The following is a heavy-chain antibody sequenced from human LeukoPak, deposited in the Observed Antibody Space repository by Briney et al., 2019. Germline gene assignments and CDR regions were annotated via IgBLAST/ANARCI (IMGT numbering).Heavy chain of an antibody. J-gene: IGHJ4*02. CDR3: ARAYSWSYYYY. CDR1: GYTFTSYG. Sequence: GGSVKDSCKSSGYTFTSYGISWVRHAPGQGLEWMGCISAYNGSTDYGQTFQGRVTMTTDTSTSTAYMEVRSLRSDDTAVYYCARAYSWSYYYYWGQGNVVSVSS. CDR2: ISAYNGST. D-gene: IGHD1-26*01. V-gene: IGHV1-18*01.